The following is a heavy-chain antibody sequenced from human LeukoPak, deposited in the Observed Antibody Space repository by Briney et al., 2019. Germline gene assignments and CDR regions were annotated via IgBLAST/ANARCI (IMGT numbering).Heavy chain of an antibody. CDR3: ARDNWVDC. J-gene: IGHJ5*01. CDR2: IYHTGST. Sequence: SGTLSLTCAVSGASISGTDWWSWVRQPPGKGLEWIGEIYHTGSTNYNPSLESRVTISVDKSKSHFSLKVTTVTAADTAIYYCARDNWVDCWGQGTLVTVSS. V-gene: IGHV4-4*02. CDR1: GASISGTDW.